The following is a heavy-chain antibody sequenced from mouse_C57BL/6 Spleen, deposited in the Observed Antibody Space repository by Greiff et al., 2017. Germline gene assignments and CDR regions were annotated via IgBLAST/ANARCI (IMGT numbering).Heavy chain of an antibody. D-gene: IGHD4-1*01. CDR1: GYTFSGYW. CDR2: IFPGGGST. J-gene: IGHJ3*01. V-gene: IGHV1-9*01. Sequence: VQVQQSGDELMKPGASVKLSCKATGYTFSGYWMEWVKQRPGHGLEWIGEIFPGGGSTNYNEKFKGKATFTADTSSSTAYMQLSSLTSEDSAIYYCASLNWDGGCAYWGQGTLVTVSA. CDR3: ASLNWDGGCAY.